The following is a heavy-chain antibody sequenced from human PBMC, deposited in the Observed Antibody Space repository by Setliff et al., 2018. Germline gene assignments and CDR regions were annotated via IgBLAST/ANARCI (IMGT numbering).Heavy chain of an antibody. CDR2: IYPGDSDT. Sequence: PGESLTLSCKGSGYSFTSYWIGWVRQMPGKGLEWMGIIYPGDSDTRYSPSFQGQVTIPADKSISTAYLQWSSLKASDTAMYYCARSHYYDSSGYYPDYDAFDIWGQGTMVTVSS. J-gene: IGHJ3*02. D-gene: IGHD3-22*01. V-gene: IGHV5-51*01. CDR3: ARSHYYDSSGYYPDYDAFDI. CDR1: GYSFTSYW.